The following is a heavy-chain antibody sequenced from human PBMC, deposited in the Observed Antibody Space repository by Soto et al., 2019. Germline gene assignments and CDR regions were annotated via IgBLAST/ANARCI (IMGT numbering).Heavy chain of an antibody. V-gene: IGHV3-23*01. D-gene: IGHD6-19*01. J-gene: IGHJ5*02. CDR3: AKDRVSSIAVAGVMVNWFDP. Sequence: RRLSCAASGFTFSSYAMSWVRQAPGKGLEWVSAISGSGGSTYYADSVKGRFTISRDNSKNTLYLQMNSLRAEDTAVYYCAKDRVSSIAVAGVMVNWFDPWGQGTLVTVSS. CDR1: GFTFSSYA. CDR2: ISGSGGST.